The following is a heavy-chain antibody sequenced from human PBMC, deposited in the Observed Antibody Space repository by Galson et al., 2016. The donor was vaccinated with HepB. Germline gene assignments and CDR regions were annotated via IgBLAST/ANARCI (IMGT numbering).Heavy chain of an antibody. J-gene: IGHJ4*02. CDR3: AKNDIFTGYSAFDY. CDR2: ISYDGNKK. CDR1: GFTFSSYG. D-gene: IGHD3-9*01. V-gene: IGHV3-30*18. Sequence: SLRLSCAASGFTFSSYGMNWVRQAPGKGLEWVAVISYDGNKKYYADSAKGRFTISRDNSKNTLYLQMNSLRAEDTAVYYCAKNDIFTGYSAFDYWGRGTLVTVSS.